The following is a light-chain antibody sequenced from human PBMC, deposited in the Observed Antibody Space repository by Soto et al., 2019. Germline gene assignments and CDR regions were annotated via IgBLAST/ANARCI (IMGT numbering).Light chain of an antibody. CDR2: KAS. CDR1: QSLSNW. CDR3: QQYNTYPLT. V-gene: IGKV1-5*03. Sequence: DIQMTQSPSPLSASVGDRVTITCRASQSLSNWLAWYQQKPGKAPNLLIYKASSLESGVPSRFSGSGSGTEFTLTISSLQTDDFATYYCQQYNTYPLTFGGGTKVEIK. J-gene: IGKJ4*01.